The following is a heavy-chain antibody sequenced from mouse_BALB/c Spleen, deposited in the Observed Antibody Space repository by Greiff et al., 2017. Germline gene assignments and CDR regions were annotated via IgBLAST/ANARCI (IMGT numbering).Heavy chain of an antibody. J-gene: IGHJ4*01. V-gene: IGHV1S135*01. Sequence: VQLQQPGAELVMPGASVKMSCKASGYTFTDYWMHWVKQSHGKSLEWIGYIDPYNGGTSYNQKFKGKATLTVDKSSSTAFMHLNSLTSEDSAVYYCASYDGSMDYWGQGTSVTVSS. CDR1: GYTFTDYW. CDR2: IDPYNGGT. D-gene: IGHD2-3*01. CDR3: ASYDGSMDY.